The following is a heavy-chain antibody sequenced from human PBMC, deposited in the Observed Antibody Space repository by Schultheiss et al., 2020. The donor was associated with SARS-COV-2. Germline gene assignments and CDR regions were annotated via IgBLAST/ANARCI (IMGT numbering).Heavy chain of an antibody. Sequence: ASVKVSCKVSGYTLTELSMHWVRQAPGKGLEWMGGFDPEEGESIYAQKFQGRVTMTEDTSTDTAYMELSSLRSEDTAVYYCASALDDFWSGSRFDYWGQGTLVTVSS. CDR3: ASALDDFWSGSRFDY. D-gene: IGHD3-3*01. J-gene: IGHJ4*02. V-gene: IGHV1-24*01. CDR2: FDPEEGES. CDR1: GYTLTELS.